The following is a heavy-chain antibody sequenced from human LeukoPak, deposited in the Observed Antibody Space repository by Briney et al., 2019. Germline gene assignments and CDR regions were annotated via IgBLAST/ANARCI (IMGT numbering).Heavy chain of an antibody. V-gene: IGHV3-64*01. J-gene: IGHJ6*03. D-gene: IGHD3-3*01. Sequence: GGSLRLSCAASGFTFSTYAMHWVRQAPGKGLEYVSAISSNGGSTYYANSVKGRFTISRDNSKNTLYLQMGSLRAEDMAVYYCARVYSGEFLEWLLAXWGKGXTVTV. CDR3: ARVYSGEFLEWLLAX. CDR1: GFTFSTYA. CDR2: ISSNGGST.